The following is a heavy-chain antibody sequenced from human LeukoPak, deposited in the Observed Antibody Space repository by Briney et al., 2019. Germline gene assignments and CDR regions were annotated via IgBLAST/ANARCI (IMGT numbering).Heavy chain of an antibody. J-gene: IGHJ6*04. CDR2: INHSGST. CDR3: ARGPYYYGSGTFYYYYGMDV. Sequence: SETLSLTCAVYGGSFSGYYWSWICQPPGKGLEWIGEINHSGSTNYNPSLKSRVTISVDTSKNQFSLKLSSVTAADTAVYYCARGPYYYGSGTFYYYYGMDVWGKGTTVTVSS. CDR1: GGSFSGYY. D-gene: IGHD3-10*01. V-gene: IGHV4-34*01.